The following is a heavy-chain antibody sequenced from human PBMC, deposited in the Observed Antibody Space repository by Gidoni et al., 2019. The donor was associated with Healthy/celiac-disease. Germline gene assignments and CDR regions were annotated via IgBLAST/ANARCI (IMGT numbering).Heavy chain of an antibody. CDR2: IYSGGST. J-gene: IGHJ6*02. V-gene: IGHV3-53*01. CDR3: ARDTVVVVPAANYYYYYGMDV. D-gene: IGHD2-2*01. Sequence: EVQLVESGGGLIQPGGSLRLSCAASGFTVSRNYMSWVRQAPGKGLDWVSVIYSGGSTYYADSVKGRFTISRDNSKNTLYLQMNSRRAEDTAVYYCARDTVVVVPAANYYYYYGMDVWGQGTTVTVSS. CDR1: GFTVSRNY.